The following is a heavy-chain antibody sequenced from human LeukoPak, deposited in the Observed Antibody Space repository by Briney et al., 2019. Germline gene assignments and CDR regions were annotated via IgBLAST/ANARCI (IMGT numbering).Heavy chain of an antibody. V-gene: IGHV4-39*01. J-gene: IGHJ5*02. D-gene: IGHD6-25*01. CDR1: GGSISDSNYY. Sequence: SETLSLTCTVSGGSISDSNYYWGWLRQPPGRGLEWIGNIYYSGSTYYSPSLKSRVTVSVDTSKNQFSLKLSSVTAADTAVYYCARQSTIAAARIDPWGQGTLVTVSS. CDR3: ARQSTIAAARIDP. CDR2: IYYSGST.